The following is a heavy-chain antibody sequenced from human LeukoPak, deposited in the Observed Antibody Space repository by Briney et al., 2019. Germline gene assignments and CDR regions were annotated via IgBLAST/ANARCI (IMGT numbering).Heavy chain of an antibody. D-gene: IGHD2-15*01. Sequence: PGGSLRLSCAASGFTVSSNYMSWVRQAPGKGLVWVARIQYDGSTTNYADSVKGRFTISRDNAKKTLYVQMNSLRAEDTAVYYCARALVAGVTLNALDIWGQGTMVTVSS. V-gene: IGHV3-74*01. J-gene: IGHJ3*02. CDR2: IQYDGSTT. CDR3: ARALVAGVTLNALDI. CDR1: GFTVSSNY.